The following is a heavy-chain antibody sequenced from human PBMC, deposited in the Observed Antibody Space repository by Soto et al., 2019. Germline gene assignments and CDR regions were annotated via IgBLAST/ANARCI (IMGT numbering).Heavy chain of an antibody. D-gene: IGHD2-2*02. J-gene: IGHJ1*01. CDR3: TTAVSPQIVVVPAAIVGYFQH. V-gene: IGHV3-15*01. CDR1: GFTFSNAW. CDR2: IKSKTDGGTT. Sequence: GGSLRLSCAASGFTFSNAWMSWVRQAPGKGLEWVGRIKSKTDGGTTDYAAPVKGRFTISRDDSKNTLYLQMNSLKTEDTAVYYCTTAVSPQIVVVPAAIVGYFQHWGQGTLVTVSS.